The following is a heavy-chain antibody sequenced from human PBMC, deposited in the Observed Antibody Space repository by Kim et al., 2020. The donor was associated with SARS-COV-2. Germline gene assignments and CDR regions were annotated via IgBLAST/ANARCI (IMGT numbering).Heavy chain of an antibody. D-gene: IGHD3-16*01. CDR3: ARGHAYYDYVWGSYTKTYYYYGMDV. CDR1: GGSFSGYY. CDR2: INHSGST. V-gene: IGHV4-34*01. J-gene: IGHJ6*02. Sequence: SETLSLTCAVYGGSFSGYYWSWIRQPPGKGLEWIGEINHSGSTNYNPSLKSRVTISVDTSKNQFSLKLSSVTAADTAVYYCARGHAYYDYVWGSYTKTYYYYGMDVWGQGTPVTVSS.